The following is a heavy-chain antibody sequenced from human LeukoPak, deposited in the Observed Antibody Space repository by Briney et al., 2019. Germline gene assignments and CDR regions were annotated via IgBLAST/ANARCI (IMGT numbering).Heavy chain of an antibody. CDR1: GFTFSSYS. Sequence: GGSLRLSCAASGFTFSSYSMNWVRQAPGKGLEWVSYISSSSSTIYYADSVKGRFTISRGNAKNSLYLQMNSLRAEDTAVYYCARDAGSSWFPYYYYYGMDVWGQGTTVTVSS. V-gene: IGHV3-48*04. CDR2: ISSSSSTI. J-gene: IGHJ6*02. D-gene: IGHD6-13*01. CDR3: ARDAGSSWFPYYYYYGMDV.